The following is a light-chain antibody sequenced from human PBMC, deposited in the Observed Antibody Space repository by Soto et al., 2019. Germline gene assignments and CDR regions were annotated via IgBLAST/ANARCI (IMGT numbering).Light chain of an antibody. J-gene: IGKJ1*01. CDR2: LGS. V-gene: IGKV2-28*01. Sequence: DIVMTQSPLSLPVTPGEPASISCRSSRSLLHSNGYNYLDWYLQKPGQSPQLLIYLGSNRASGVPDRFSGSGSGTDFTLKISRVEAEDVGVYYCMQALQTPLRTFGQGTKVDI. CDR1: RSLLHSNGYNY. CDR3: MQALQTPLRT.